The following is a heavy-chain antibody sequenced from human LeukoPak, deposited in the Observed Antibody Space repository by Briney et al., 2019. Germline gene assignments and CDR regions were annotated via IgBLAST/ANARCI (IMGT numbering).Heavy chain of an antibody. CDR1: GYSISSGYY. V-gene: IGHV4-38-2*02. CDR2: IYHSGST. J-gene: IGHJ5*02. D-gene: IGHD3-22*01. Sequence: SETLSLTCTVSGYSISSGYYWGWIRQPPGKGLEWIGSIYHSGSTYYNPSLKSRVTISVDTSKNQFSLKLSSVTAADTAVYYCARSRWVYYYDSSGPPGWFDPWGQGTLVTVSS. CDR3: ARSRWVYYYDSSGPPGWFDP.